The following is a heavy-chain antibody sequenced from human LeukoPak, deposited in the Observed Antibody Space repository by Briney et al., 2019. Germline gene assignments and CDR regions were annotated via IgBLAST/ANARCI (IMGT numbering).Heavy chain of an antibody. V-gene: IGHV1-46*01. CDR3: AREWGYYGSGSYRLPFDP. CDR1: GYTFTSYY. CDR2: INPSGGST. D-gene: IGHD3-10*01. J-gene: IGHJ5*02. Sequence: ASVEVSCKASGYTFTSYYMHWVRQAPGQGLEWMGIINPSGGSTSYAQKFQGRVTMTRDTSTSTVYMELSSLRSEDTAVYYCAREWGYYGSGSYRLPFDPWGQGTLVTVSS.